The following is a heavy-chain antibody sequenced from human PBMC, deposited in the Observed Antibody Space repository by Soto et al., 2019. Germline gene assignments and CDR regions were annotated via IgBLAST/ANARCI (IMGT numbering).Heavy chain of an antibody. Sequence: QVQLVQSGAEVKKPGSSVKVSCKASGGTFSSYAISWVRQAPGQGLEWMGGIIPIFGTANYAQKFQGRVTITAAKSTSTASMELSSLRSEDTAVYYCATRYCSSTSCSTHAFDIWGQGTMVTVSS. CDR2: IIPIFGTA. CDR1: GGTFSSYA. V-gene: IGHV1-69*06. CDR3: ATRYCSSTSCSTHAFDI. J-gene: IGHJ3*02. D-gene: IGHD2-2*01.